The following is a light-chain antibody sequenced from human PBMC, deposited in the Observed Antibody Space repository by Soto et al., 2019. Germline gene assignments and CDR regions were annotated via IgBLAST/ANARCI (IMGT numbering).Light chain of an antibody. V-gene: IGKV2-28*01. CDR2: LGS. Sequence: VMTQSPLSLPATPGEPASISCRSSQSLLHSNGNDFLEWYLQKPGQSPQLLIYLGSNRASGVPDRFSGSGSGTDFTLKISRVEAEDVGVYYCMQALQTPFTFGPGTKVDIK. CDR1: QSLLHSNGNDF. CDR3: MQALQTPFT. J-gene: IGKJ3*01.